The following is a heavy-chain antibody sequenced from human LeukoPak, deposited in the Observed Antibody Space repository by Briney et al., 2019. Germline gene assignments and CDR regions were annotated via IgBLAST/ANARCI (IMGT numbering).Heavy chain of an antibody. CDR2: ISSSSSTI. D-gene: IGHD3-9*01. CDR3: ASSYFDWLFPLFF. CDR1: GFTFSSYS. J-gene: IGHJ4*02. Sequence: GSLRLSCAASGFTFSSYSMNWVRQAPGKGLEWVSYISSSSSTIYYADSVKGRFTISRDNAKNSLYLQMNSLRAEDTAVYYCASSYFDWLFPLFFWGQGTLVTVSS. V-gene: IGHV3-48*01.